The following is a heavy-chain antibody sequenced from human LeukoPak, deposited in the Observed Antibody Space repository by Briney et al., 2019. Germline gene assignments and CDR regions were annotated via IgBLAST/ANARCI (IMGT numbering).Heavy chain of an antibody. J-gene: IGHJ4*02. D-gene: IGHD3-10*01. CDR2: IYYSGST. CDR1: GGSISTYY. CDR3: ARRVGDLKRYYFDY. V-gene: IGHV4-59*08. Sequence: SETLSLTCTVSGGSISTYYWSWIRQPPGKGLEWIGHIYYSGSTNYNPSLKSRVSISLDTSRNQFSLKLSSVTAADTAEYYCARRVGDLKRYYFDYWGQGTLVTVSS.